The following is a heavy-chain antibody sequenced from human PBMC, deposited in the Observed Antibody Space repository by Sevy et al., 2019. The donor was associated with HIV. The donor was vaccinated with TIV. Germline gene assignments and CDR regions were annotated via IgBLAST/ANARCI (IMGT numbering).Heavy chain of an antibody. D-gene: IGHD1-1*01. CDR3: ARDIRLERRGDYYYRMDV. Sequence: GGSLRLSCAASGFTFSAYSMNWVRQAPGKGLEWVSSISGNSNYISYADSVKGRFTISRDNAKNSLYLQMNSLRAEDSAVYYCARDIRLERRGDYYYRMDVWGRGTTVTVSS. J-gene: IGHJ6*02. CDR2: ISGNSNYI. CDR1: GFTFSAYS. V-gene: IGHV3-21*01.